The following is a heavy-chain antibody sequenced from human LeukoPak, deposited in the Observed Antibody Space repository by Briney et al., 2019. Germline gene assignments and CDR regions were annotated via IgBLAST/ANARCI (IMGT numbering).Heavy chain of an antibody. J-gene: IGHJ4*02. Sequence: PSETLSLTCTVSYGSISAYYWSWIRRPAGRGLEWIGRVHIDGSTNYNPSLKSRLTMSLDTSKNQFSLTPASLTAADTAVYYCARSSPAGVNFDSWGQGMLVTVSS. V-gene: IGHV4-4*07. CDR1: YGSISAYY. CDR2: VHIDGST. D-gene: IGHD2-8*01. CDR3: ARSSPAGVNFDS.